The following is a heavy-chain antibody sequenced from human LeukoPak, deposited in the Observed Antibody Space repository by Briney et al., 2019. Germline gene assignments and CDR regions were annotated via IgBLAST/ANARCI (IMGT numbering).Heavy chain of an antibody. CDR1: GFIVSRYS. Sequence: TGGSLRLSCAASGFIVSRYSMTWVRQAPGKGLEWVSSISTSYSGIYYADSVKGRFTISRDNAKNSLYLQMDSLRADDTAVYYCARAYCSSITCFEWGQGTLLTVSS. D-gene: IGHD2-2*01. CDR3: ARAYCSSITCFE. CDR2: ISTSYSGI. J-gene: IGHJ4*02. V-gene: IGHV3-48*01.